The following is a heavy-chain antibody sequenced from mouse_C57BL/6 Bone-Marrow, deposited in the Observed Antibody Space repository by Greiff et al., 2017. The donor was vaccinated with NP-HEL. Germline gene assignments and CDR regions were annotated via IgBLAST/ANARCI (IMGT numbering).Heavy chain of an antibody. J-gene: IGHJ3*01. CDR3: ARDGGFAY. D-gene: IGHD2-3*01. Sequence: VQLQQPGAELVMPGASVKLSCKASGYTFTSYWMHWVKQRPGQGLEWIGEIDPSDSYTNYNQKFKGKSTLTVDKSSSTPYMQLSSLTSEDSAVYYCARDGGFAYWGQGTLVTVSA. CDR1: GYTFTSYW. V-gene: IGHV1-69*01. CDR2: IDPSDSYT.